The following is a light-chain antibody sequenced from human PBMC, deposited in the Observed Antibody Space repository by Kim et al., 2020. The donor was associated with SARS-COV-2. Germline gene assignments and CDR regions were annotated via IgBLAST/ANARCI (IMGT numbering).Light chain of an antibody. CDR2: TAS. CDR1: QDIHSW. V-gene: IGKV1-12*01. Sequence: DIRMTQSPSSVSASVGDRVTITCRASQDIHSWLAWYQQKPGNAPKLLISTASSLPSGVPSRFSGSGSGTDFTLTISSLQPEDFATYYCQQANSFPLTFGGGTKVDIK. J-gene: IGKJ4*01. CDR3: QQANSFPLT.